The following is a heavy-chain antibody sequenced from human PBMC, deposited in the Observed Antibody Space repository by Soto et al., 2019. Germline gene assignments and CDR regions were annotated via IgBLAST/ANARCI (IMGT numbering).Heavy chain of an antibody. D-gene: IGHD3-10*01. CDR3: AKDQHTGNRYGSGVWDV. CDR1: GCAFSVYG. CDR2: ISYDGSNR. Sequence: RSLRLPSAAGGCAFSVYGMHWVRQYPGKGLEWVAVISYDGSNRYYADSVKGRFTISRDNSKNTLYLQMNSLRTEDTAVFYWAKDQHTGNRYGSGVWDVWGQRTQVIFSS. V-gene: IGHV3-30*18. J-gene: IGHJ1*01.